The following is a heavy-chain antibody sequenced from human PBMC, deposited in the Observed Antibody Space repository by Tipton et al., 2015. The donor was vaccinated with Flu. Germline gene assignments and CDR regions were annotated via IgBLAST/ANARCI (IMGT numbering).Heavy chain of an antibody. Sequence: TLSLTRTVSGGTVSSGGYYCTWIRQPPGKGLEYIGQISSDGSTNKNPSLKSRATISVDTSKNQFSLKLTSVTAADTAVYYCARTYYYDTSGYSRLLDALDIWGRGTMVTVSS. D-gene: IGHD3-22*01. CDR3: ARTYYYDTSGYSRLLDALDI. CDR1: GGTVSSGGYY. V-gene: IGHV4-61*08. J-gene: IGHJ3*02. CDR2: ISSDGST.